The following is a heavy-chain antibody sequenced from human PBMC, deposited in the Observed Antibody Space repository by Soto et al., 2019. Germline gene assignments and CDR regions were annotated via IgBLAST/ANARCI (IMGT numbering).Heavy chain of an antibody. CDR3: PKTRTAIPLWPYFDY. CDR1: GFTFSSYA. D-gene: IGHD5-18*01. V-gene: IGHV3-23*01. CDR2: ISGSGGST. J-gene: IGHJ4*02. Sequence: GGSLRLSCAASGFTFSSYAMSWVRQAPGKGLEWVSAISGSGGSTYYADSVKGRFTISRDNSKNTLYLQMNSLRAEDTAVYYCPKTRTAIPLWPYFDYWGQGTLVTVSS.